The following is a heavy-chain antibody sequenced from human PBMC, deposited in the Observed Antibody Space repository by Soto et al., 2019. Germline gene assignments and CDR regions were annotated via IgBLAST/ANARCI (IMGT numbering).Heavy chain of an antibody. J-gene: IGHJ4*02. V-gene: IGHV4-59*08. D-gene: IGHD2-8*02. Sequence: SETLSLTCTVSGGSISSYYWSWIRQPPGKGLEWIGYIYYSGSTNYNPSLKSRVTISVDTSKNQFSLKLSSVTAADTAVYYCASLDGLLDYFDYWGQGTLVTVSS. CDR2: IYYSGST. CDR1: GGSISSYY. CDR3: ASLDGLLDYFDY.